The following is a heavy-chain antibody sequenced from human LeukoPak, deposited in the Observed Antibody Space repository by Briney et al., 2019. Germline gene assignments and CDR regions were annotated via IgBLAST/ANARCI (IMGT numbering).Heavy chain of an antibody. D-gene: IGHD3-22*01. CDR2: IYISGST. Sequence: SQTLSLTCTVSGGSISSGSYYWSWIRQPAGKGLEWIGRIYISGSTNYNPSLQSRVTISIDTSKNQFSLKLSSVTATDTAVYYCAREIDRFYYGSGDYGFDPWGQGTLVTVSS. V-gene: IGHV4-61*02. CDR1: GGSISSGSYY. CDR3: AREIDRFYYGSGDYGFDP. J-gene: IGHJ5*02.